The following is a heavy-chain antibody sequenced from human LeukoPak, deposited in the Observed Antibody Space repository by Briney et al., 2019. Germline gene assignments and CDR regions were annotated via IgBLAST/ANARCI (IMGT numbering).Heavy chain of an antibody. V-gene: IGHV1-69*13. CDR3: ARGGCSSTSCYYSEYYYYMDV. CDR2: IIPIFGTA. J-gene: IGHJ6*03. D-gene: IGHD2-2*01. CDR1: GGTFSSYA. Sequence: SVKVSCKASGGTFSSYAISWVRQAPGQGLEWMGGIIPIFGTANYAQKFQGRVTITADESTSTAYMELSSLRSEDTAVYYCARGGCSSTSCYYSEYYYYMDVWGKGTTDTVSS.